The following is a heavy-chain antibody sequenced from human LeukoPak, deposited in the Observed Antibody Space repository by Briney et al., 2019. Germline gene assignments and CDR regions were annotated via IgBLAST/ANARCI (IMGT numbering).Heavy chain of an antibody. Sequence: SETLSLTCTVSGGSVSSGSYYWSWIRQPPGKGLEWIGYIYYSGSTNYNPSLKSRVTISVDTSKNQFPLKLSSVTAADTAVYYCARLKGYSGYDWPYYFDYWGQGTLVTVSS. J-gene: IGHJ4*02. CDR3: ARLKGYSGYDWPYYFDY. V-gene: IGHV4-61*01. CDR2: IYYSGST. CDR1: GGSVSSGSYY. D-gene: IGHD5-12*01.